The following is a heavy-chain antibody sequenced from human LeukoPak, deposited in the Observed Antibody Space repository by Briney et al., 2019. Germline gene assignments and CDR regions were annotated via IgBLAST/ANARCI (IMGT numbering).Heavy chain of an antibody. CDR3: ARDGDDYGDRRDFQH. CDR1: GFTFSSYE. J-gene: IGHJ1*01. Sequence: GGSLRLSCAASGFTFSSYEMNWVRQAPGKGLEWVSSISSSGSFIYYADSVKGRFTISRDNAKNSLYLQMNSLRAEDTAVYSCARDGDDYGDRRDFQHWGQGTLVTVSS. CDR2: ISSSGSFI. D-gene: IGHD4-17*01. V-gene: IGHV3-21*01.